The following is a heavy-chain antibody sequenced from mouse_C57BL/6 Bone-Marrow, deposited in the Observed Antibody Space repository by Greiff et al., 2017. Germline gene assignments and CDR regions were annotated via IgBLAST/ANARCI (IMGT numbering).Heavy chain of an antibody. J-gene: IGHJ3*01. CDR2: IDPSDSYT. CDR3: ARYGGFAY. V-gene: IGHV1-59*01. Sequence: QVQLKQPGAELVRPGTSVKLSCKASGYTFTSYWMHWVKQRPGQGLEWIGVIDPSDSYTNYNQKFKGKATLTVDTSSSTASMQLSSLTSEDSAVYYCARYGGFAYWGQGTLVTVSA. CDR1: GYTFTSYW. D-gene: IGHD1-1*01.